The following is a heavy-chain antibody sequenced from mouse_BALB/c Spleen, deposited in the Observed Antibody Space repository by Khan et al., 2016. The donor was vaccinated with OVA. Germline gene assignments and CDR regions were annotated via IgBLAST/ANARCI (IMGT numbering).Heavy chain of an antibody. CDR1: GYSITSDYA. D-gene: IGHD1-1*01. CDR3: ARIYGGDFDY. J-gene: IGHJ2*01. V-gene: IGHV3-2*02. Sequence: EVQLVESGPGLVKPSQSLSLTCTVTGYSITSDYAWNWIRQFPGNKLEWMGYIRYSGNTKYNTSLKSRISITRDTSKNQFFLQLNSVTIEDTATYYCARIYGGDFDYWGQGTTVTVSA. CDR2: IRYSGNT.